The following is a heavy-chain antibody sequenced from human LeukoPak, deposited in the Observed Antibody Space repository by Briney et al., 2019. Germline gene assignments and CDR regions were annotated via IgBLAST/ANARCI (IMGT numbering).Heavy chain of an antibody. Sequence: RGSLRLSCAASGFTFSSYAMSWVRQAPGKGLEWVSVIYSGGSTYYADSVKGRFTISRDNSKNTLYLQMNSLRAEDTAVYYCARDLGSSIDYWGQGTLVTVSS. CDR3: ARDLGSSIDY. D-gene: IGHD6-13*01. CDR1: GFTFSSYA. J-gene: IGHJ4*02. CDR2: IYSGGST. V-gene: IGHV3-53*01.